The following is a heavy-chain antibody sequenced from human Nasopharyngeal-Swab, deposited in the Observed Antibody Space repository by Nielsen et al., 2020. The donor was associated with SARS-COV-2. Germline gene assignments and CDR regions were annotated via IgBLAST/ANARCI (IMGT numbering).Heavy chain of an antibody. CDR3: VMDNLLRAFDL. J-gene: IGHJ3*01. Sequence: SLKISCAASGFTFDDYAIHWVRQAPGRGLEWVSGISWDSGNIGYADSVKGRFTISRDNAKNSLYLQMNSLRAEDTALYYCVMDNLLRAFDLWGQGTMVTVSS. CDR1: GFTFDDYA. D-gene: IGHD2-15*01. CDR2: ISWDSGNI. V-gene: IGHV3-9*01.